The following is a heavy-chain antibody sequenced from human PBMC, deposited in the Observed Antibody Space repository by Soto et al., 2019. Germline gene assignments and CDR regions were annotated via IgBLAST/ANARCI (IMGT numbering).Heavy chain of an antibody. CDR2: IYWDDDK. J-gene: IGHJ4*02. D-gene: IGHD2-21*02. CDR3: AHSPRLVVTAMLYFDY. CDR1: GFSLSTSGVG. V-gene: IGHV2-5*02. Sequence: QITLKESGPTLVKPTQTLTLTCTFSGFSLSTSGVGVGWIRQPPGKALERLALIYWDDDKRYSPSLKSRLTTTKETSKIQLVLTMTNMEPVETATYYCAHSPRLVVTAMLYFDYWGQGTLLTVSS.